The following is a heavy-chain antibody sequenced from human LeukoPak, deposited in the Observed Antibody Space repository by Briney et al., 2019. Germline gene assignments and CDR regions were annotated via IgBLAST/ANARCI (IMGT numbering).Heavy chain of an antibody. V-gene: IGHV3-7*01. CDR3: ARDYSSGWYWFGERGAGHDAFHI. CDR2: IKQDGSEK. J-gene: IGHJ3*02. Sequence: PGGSLRLSCAASGFTFSSYWMSWVRQAPGKGLEWVANIKQDGSEKYYVDSVKGRFTISRDNAKNSLYLQMNSLRVEDTAVYYCARDYSSGWYWFGERGAGHDAFHIWGQGTMATVSS. CDR1: GFTFSSYW. D-gene: IGHD6-19*01.